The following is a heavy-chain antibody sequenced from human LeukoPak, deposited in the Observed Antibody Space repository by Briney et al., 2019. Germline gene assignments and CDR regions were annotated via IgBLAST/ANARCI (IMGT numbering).Heavy chain of an antibody. CDR2: LCSGGST. CDR3: ARKVGYGYALDY. CDR1: GFTVSGNC. V-gene: IGHV3-53*01. D-gene: IGHD5-18*01. Sequence: GGSLRLSCAASGFTVSGNCMTWVRQAPGMGLEWVSVLCSGGSTYYADSVKGRFTISTDNSKNTLYLQMNSLRAEDTAVYYCARKVGYGYALDYWGQGTLVTVSS. J-gene: IGHJ4*02.